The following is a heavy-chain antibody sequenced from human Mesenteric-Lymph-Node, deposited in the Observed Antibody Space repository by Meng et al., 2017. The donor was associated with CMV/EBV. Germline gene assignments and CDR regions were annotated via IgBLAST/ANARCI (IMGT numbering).Heavy chain of an antibody. D-gene: IGHD6-13*01. V-gene: IGHV3-30*02. CDR3: TLPPHSSSWYYFDY. CDR2: IWSDGSNK. Sequence: ASGFTFSSYGMHWVRQAPGKGLEWVAIIWSDGSNKYYADSVKGRFTISRDNSKNTLYLQMNSLRPEDTAVYYCTLPPHSSSWYYFDYWGQGTLVTVSS. J-gene: IGHJ4*02. CDR1: GFTFSSYG.